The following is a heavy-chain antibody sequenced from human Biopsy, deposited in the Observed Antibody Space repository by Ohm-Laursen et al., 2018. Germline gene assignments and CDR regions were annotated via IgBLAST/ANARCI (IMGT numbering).Heavy chain of an antibody. CDR1: GGSVSSGGFY. CDR2: IYYSGTT. Sequence: SQTLSLTCTVSGGSVSSGGFYWSWIRQHPGKGLEWIGYIYYSGTTYYNPSLKSLVTTSVDTSKNQFSLKLNSVTAADTAVYYCARRPYGGTRYWYFDPWGRGTLVTVSS. V-gene: IGHV4-31*01. D-gene: IGHD4-23*01. J-gene: IGHJ2*01. CDR3: ARRPYGGTRYWYFDP.